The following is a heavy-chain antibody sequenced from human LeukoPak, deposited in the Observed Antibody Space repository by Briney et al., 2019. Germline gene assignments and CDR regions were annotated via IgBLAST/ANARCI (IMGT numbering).Heavy chain of an antibody. V-gene: IGHV3-30*02. CDR3: AKESESYDSSGSTFDY. D-gene: IGHD3-22*01. CDR1: GFSFSSYG. CDR2: IRYDGSNK. J-gene: IGHJ4*02. Sequence: PGGSLRLSCAASGFSFSSYGMHWVRQAPGKGLEWVTFIRYDGSNKFYADSVKGRFTISRDKSKNTLYLQMNSLRPEDTAVYYCAKESESYDSSGSTFDYWGQGTLVTVSS.